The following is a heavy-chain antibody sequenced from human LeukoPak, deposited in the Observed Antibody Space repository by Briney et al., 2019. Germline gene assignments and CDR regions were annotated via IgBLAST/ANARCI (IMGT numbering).Heavy chain of an antibody. D-gene: IGHD6-19*01. Sequence: SETLSLTCTVSGGSISSSSYYWGWIRQPPGKGLEWIGSIYYSGSTYYNPSLKSRVTISVDTSKNQFSLKLSSVTAADTAVYYCARDFKVAGIGYWGQGTLVTVSS. CDR1: GGSISSSSYY. V-gene: IGHV4-39*07. J-gene: IGHJ4*02. CDR2: IYYSGST. CDR3: ARDFKVAGIGY.